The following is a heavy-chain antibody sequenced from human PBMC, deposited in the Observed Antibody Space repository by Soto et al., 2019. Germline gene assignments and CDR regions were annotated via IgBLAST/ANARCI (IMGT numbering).Heavy chain of an antibody. CDR1: GGTFSSYA. J-gene: IGHJ6*02. D-gene: IGHD2-15*01. Sequence: SVKVSCKASGGTFSSYAISWVRQAPGQGLEWMGGIIPIFGTANYAQKFQGRVTITADESTSTAYMELSSLRSEDTAVYYCACPEGDIVVVVAATPTYYYGMDVWGQGTTVTVSS. CDR3: ACPEGDIVVVVAATPTYYYGMDV. V-gene: IGHV1-69*13. CDR2: IIPIFGTA.